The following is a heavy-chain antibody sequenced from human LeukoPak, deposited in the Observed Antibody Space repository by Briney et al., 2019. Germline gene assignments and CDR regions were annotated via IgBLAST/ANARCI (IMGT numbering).Heavy chain of an antibody. V-gene: IGHV4-59*01. CDR2: IYYSGST. D-gene: IGHD1-14*01. Sequence: SETLSLTCTVSGGSISSYYWTWIRQPPGKGLEWIGHIYYSGSTNYNPSLKSRVTISVDTSKNQFSLKLSSVTAADTAVYYCARLTEDYYFDYWGQGTLVTVPS. CDR1: GGSISSYY. CDR3: ARLTEDYYFDY. J-gene: IGHJ4*02.